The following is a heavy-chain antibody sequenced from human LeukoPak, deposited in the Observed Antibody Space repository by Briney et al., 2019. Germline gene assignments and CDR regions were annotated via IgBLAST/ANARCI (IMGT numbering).Heavy chain of an antibody. V-gene: IGHV3-74*01. J-gene: IGHJ4*02. Sequence: GGSLRLSCTASGFTFSSYWMHWVRQAPGKGLVWVSRINSDGGSTSYADSVKGRSTISRDNAKNTLYLQMNSLRAEDTAVYYCARRIQGMAPYYFDYWGQGTLVTVSS. CDR1: GFTFSSYW. CDR2: INSDGGST. D-gene: IGHD5-24*01. CDR3: ARRIQGMAPYYFDY.